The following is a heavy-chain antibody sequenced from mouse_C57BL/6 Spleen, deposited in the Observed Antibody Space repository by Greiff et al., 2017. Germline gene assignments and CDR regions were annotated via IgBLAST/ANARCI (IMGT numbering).Heavy chain of an antibody. D-gene: IGHD2-1*01. CDR3: ARGLYDGNYGRYFDV. CDR1: GYTFTSYW. V-gene: IGHV1-55*01. Sequence: VQLQQPGAELVKPGASVKMSCKASGYTFTSYWITWVKQRPGQGLEWIGDIYPGSGSTNYNEKFKSKATLTVDTSSSTAYMQLSSLTSEDSAVYYCARGLYDGNYGRYFDVWGTGTTVTVSS. CDR2: IYPGSGST. J-gene: IGHJ1*03.